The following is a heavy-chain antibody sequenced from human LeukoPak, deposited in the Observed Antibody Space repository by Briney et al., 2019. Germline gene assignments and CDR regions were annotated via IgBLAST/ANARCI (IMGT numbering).Heavy chain of an antibody. J-gene: IGHJ4*02. Sequence: SETLSLTCAVYGGSFSGYYWSWIRQPPGKGLEWIGYIYYSGSTNYNPSLKSRVTISVDTSKNQFSLKLSSVTAADTAVYYCARRGYSGYEIDYWGQGTLVTVSS. D-gene: IGHD5-12*01. CDR2: IYYSGST. CDR3: ARRGYSGYEIDY. CDR1: GGSFSGYY. V-gene: IGHV4-59*08.